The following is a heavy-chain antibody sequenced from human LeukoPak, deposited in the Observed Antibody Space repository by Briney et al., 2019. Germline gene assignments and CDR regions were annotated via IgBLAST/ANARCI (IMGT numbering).Heavy chain of an antibody. CDR3: ARDGVAAFDY. Sequence: GGSLRLSCAASGFTFSNYAMSWVRQAPGKGLEWVSAISGGGVHTYYADSVKGRFTISRDNSKNTLYLQMNSLRAEDTAVHYCARDGVAAFDYWGQGTLVTVSS. V-gene: IGHV3-23*01. D-gene: IGHD2-8*01. CDR1: GFTFSNYA. J-gene: IGHJ4*02. CDR2: ISGGGVHT.